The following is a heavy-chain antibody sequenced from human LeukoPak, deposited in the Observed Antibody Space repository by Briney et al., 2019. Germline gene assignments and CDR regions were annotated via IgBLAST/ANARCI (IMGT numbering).Heavy chain of an antibody. CDR1: GFTFRFYA. Sequence: GGSLRLSCAGSGFTFRFYAMTWVRQAPGKGLEWVSGITGDASVTYDADSVKGRFNISRDNSKNTLYLQPNSLRVEDTAVYYCAKAYSTSLYGDAFHIWSQGTMVTVSP. CDR2: ITGDASVT. V-gene: IGHV3-23*01. CDR3: AKAYSTSLYGDAFHI. D-gene: IGHD6-13*01. J-gene: IGHJ3*02.